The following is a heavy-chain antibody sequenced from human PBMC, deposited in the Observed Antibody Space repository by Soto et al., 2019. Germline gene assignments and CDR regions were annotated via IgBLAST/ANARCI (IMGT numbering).Heavy chain of an antibody. V-gene: IGHV1-18*01. Sequence: QVPLVQSGAEVKKPGASVKVSCKASGYTFTSYGISWVRQAPGQGLEWMGWISAYNGNTNYAQKLQGRVTMTTDTSTSTAYMELRSLRSDDTAVYYCARSDFWSGYYTGKHSYYYGMDVWGQGTTVTVSS. J-gene: IGHJ6*02. D-gene: IGHD3-3*01. CDR2: ISAYNGNT. CDR1: GYTFTSYG. CDR3: ARSDFWSGYYTGKHSYYYGMDV.